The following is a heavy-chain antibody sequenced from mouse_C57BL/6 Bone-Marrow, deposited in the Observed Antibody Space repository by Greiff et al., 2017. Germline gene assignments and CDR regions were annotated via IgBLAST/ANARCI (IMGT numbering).Heavy chain of an antibody. J-gene: IGHJ3*01. V-gene: IGHV1-50*01. CDR2: IDPSDSYT. CDR3: ARRDYGSRAWFAY. CDR1: GYTFTSYW. D-gene: IGHD1-1*01. Sequence: QVQLKQPGAELVKPGASVKLSCKASGYTFTSYWMQWVKQRPGQGLEWIGEIDPSDSYTNYNQKFKGKATVTVDTSSSTAYMQLSSLTSEDSAVYYGARRDYGSRAWFAYWGQGTLVTVSA.